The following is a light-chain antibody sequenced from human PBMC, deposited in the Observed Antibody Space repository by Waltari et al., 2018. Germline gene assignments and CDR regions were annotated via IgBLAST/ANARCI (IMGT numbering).Light chain of an antibody. CDR2: VNNDGTH. CDR3: QTWCHGIRV. Sequence: QLVLTQSPSASASLGASVKLTCILDSGHRYYAIAWHQQHPQKGPRFVMKVNNDGTHVRGDGLPDRFSGSASGAERYLTIASLQSEDEADYYCQTWCHGIRVFGTEAKVTV. V-gene: IGLV4-69*01. J-gene: IGLJ1*01. CDR1: SGHRYYA.